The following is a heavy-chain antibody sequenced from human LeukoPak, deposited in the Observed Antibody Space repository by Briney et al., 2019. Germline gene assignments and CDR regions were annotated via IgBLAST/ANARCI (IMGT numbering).Heavy chain of an antibody. CDR2: MIEDGSKI. Sequence: GGSLRLSCAASGFAFSKYWMSWVRQAPGKGLEWVANMIEDGSKIVCGDSVKGRFNLSRDNHKNSLYLQMNSLRFGDTAVYYCVSQQLAPPWGQGTLVTVSS. V-gene: IGHV3-7*01. CDR1: GFAFSKYW. D-gene: IGHD5-12*01. J-gene: IGHJ5*02. CDR3: VSQQLAPP.